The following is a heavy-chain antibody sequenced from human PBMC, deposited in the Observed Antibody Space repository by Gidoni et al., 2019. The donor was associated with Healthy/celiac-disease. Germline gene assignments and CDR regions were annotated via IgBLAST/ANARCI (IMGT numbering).Heavy chain of an antibody. CDR3: ARTPFFDILTGYFWD. D-gene: IGHD3-9*01. Sequence: VQLVQSGAEVKKPREPLRLSCKGSGYSFPSYWISWVRQMPGKGLEWMGRIDPSDSYTNYSPSFQGHVTISADKSISTAYLQWSSLKASDTAMYYCARTPFFDILTGYFWDWGQGTLVTVSS. CDR1: GYSFPSYW. J-gene: IGHJ4*02. CDR2: IDPSDSYT. V-gene: IGHV5-10-1*01.